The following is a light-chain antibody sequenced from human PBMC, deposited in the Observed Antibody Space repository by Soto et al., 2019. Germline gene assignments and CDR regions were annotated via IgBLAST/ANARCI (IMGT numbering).Light chain of an antibody. CDR2: VVS. V-gene: IGLV2-8*01. CDR3: ASYAGNNNLV. J-gene: IGLJ2*01. CDR1: SSDVGAYNY. Sequence: QSALTQPPSASGSPGQSVTISCTGTSSDVGAYNYVSWYQQHPGKAPKLMIYVVSQRPSGVPDRFSGSKSGNTASLTVSGLQTEDEADYYCASYAGNNNLVFGGGTKVTVL.